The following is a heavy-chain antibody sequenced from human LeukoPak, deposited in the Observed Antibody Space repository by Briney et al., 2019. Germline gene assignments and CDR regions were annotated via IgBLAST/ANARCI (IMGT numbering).Heavy chain of an antibody. J-gene: IGHJ4*02. V-gene: IGHV1-8*03. CDR2: TNPNSGNT. CDR3: ARGYSSSSGDLPSEFDC. D-gene: IGHD6-6*01. Sequence: ASVKACCKASGYTFTSYDINWVRQATGQGLEWMGWTNPNSGNTGYAQKFQGRVTITRNTSISTAYMELSSLRSEDTAVYYCARGYSSSSGDLPSEFDCWGQGTLVTVSS. CDR1: GYTFTSYD.